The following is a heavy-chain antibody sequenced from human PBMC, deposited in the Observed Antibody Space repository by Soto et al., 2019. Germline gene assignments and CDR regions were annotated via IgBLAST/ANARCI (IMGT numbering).Heavy chain of an antibody. J-gene: IGHJ4*02. D-gene: IGHD2-21*02. V-gene: IGHV1-3*01. CDR1: GYTFTSYA. CDR3: AGSFVVVTDFDY. Sequence: ASLKVSCKASGYTFTSYAMHWVRQAPGQRLEWMGWINAGNGNTKYSQKFQGRVTITRDTSANTAYMELSSLRSEDTAVYYCAGSFVVVTDFDYWGQGTLVTVSS. CDR2: INAGNGNT.